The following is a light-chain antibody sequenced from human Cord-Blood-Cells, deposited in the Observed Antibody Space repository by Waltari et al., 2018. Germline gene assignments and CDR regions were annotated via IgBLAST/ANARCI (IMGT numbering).Light chain of an antibody. CDR1: QGISSG. CDR2: AAS. Sequence: DIQRTQPPSPGAASVGDRVTITCRASQGISSGLAWYQQKPGKAPKLLIYAASSLQIGVPSRFSGSGSGTDFTLTISSLQPEDFATYYYQQANSFPLTFGGGTKVEIK. V-gene: IGKV1-12*01. CDR3: QQANSFPLT. J-gene: IGKJ4*01.